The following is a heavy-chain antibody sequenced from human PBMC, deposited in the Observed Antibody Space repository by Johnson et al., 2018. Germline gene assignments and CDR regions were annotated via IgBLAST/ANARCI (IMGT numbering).Heavy chain of an antibody. V-gene: IGHV3-23*04. J-gene: IGHJ1*01. Sequence: EVQLVESGGGLVQPGGSLRLSCAASGFTFSSYAMSWVRQAPGKGLEWVLGISGSGGSTYYADSVKGRFTISRDNANKSLYLQMNSLREEDTAVYYCAGPSYDSSGYYFWISDFQHWGQGTLVTVSS. D-gene: IGHD3-22*01. CDR2: ISGSGGST. CDR3: AGPSYDSSGYYFWISDFQH. CDR1: GFTFSSYA.